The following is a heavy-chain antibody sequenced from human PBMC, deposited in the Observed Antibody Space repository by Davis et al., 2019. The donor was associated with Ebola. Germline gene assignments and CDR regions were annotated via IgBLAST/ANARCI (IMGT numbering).Heavy chain of an antibody. J-gene: IGHJ3*01. Sequence: GGSLRLSCAASGFTFSDYYMSWVRQAPGKGLEWVANIKPDGSEKYSVDSVKGRFTISRDNAKNSLYLQMNSLRADDTAVYYCARGDYYDSSGYYLTFTDAFDVWGQGTMVTVSS. V-gene: IGHV3-7*03. CDR3: ARGDYYDSSGYYLTFTDAFDV. CDR1: GFTFSDYY. CDR2: IKPDGSEK. D-gene: IGHD3-22*01.